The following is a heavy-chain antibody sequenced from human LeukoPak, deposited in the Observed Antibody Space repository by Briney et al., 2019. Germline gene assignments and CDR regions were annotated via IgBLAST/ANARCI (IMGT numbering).Heavy chain of an antibody. CDR1: GFTFSSYW. CDR2: IKQDGSEK. Sequence: GGSLRLSCAASGFTFSSYWMSWVRQAPGKGLEGVANIKQDGSEKYYVDSGKGRFTISRDNAKNSLYLQMNSLRAEDTAVYYCARDLRTAAAGFYYFDYWGQGTLVTVSS. V-gene: IGHV3-7*01. D-gene: IGHD6-13*01. CDR3: ARDLRTAAAGFYYFDY. J-gene: IGHJ4*02.